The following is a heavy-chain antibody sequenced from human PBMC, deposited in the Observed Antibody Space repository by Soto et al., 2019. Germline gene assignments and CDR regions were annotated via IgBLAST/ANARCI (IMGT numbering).Heavy chain of an antibody. CDR2: IDPSDSYT. CDR1: GYSFTSYW. V-gene: IGHV5-10-1*01. J-gene: IGHJ6*02. CDR3: ARYYYDSSGYPYGMDV. D-gene: IGHD3-22*01. Sequence: GDSLKLSCKGSGYSFTSYWISWVRQMPGKGLEWMGRIDPSDSYTNYSPSFQGHVTISADKSISTAYLQWSSLKASDTAMYYCARYYYDSSGYPYGMDVWGQGTTVTVSS.